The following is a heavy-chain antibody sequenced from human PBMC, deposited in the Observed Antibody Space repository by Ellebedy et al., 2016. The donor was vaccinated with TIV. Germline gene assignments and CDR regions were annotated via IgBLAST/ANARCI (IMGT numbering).Heavy chain of an antibody. V-gene: IGHV3-23*01. CDR2: ISGGGIST. J-gene: IGHJ4*02. Sequence: GESLKISCEASGFTFSSYGMSWVRQVPGKGLEWVPGISGGGISTDNADSVKGRFHISRDNSKNMIYLQMNSLRADDTAIYYCAKRSQFSRISCFDNWGQGTLVIVST. D-gene: IGHD2-2*01. CDR3: AKRSQFSRISCFDN. CDR1: GFTFSSYG.